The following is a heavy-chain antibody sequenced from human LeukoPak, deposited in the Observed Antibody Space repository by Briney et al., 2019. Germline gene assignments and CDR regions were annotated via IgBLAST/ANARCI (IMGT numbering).Heavy chain of an antibody. CDR1: GGSISSGGYY. D-gene: IGHD5-18*01. CDR2: IYYSGST. CDR3: ARGSGEELWFPSFDY. J-gene: IGHJ4*02. V-gene: IGHV4-31*03. Sequence: SETLSLTCTVSGGSISSGGYYWSWIRQHPGKGLEWIGYIYYSGSTYYNPSLKSRVTISVDTSKNQFSLKLSSVTAADTAVYYCARGSGEELWFPSFDYWGQGTLVTVSS.